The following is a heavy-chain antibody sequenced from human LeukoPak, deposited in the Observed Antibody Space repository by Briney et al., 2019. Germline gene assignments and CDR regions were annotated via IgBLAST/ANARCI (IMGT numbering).Heavy chain of an antibody. Sequence: GGSLRLSCAASGFTFSSYGMHWVRQAPGKGLEWVAVIWYDGSNKYYADSVKGRFTISRDNSKNTLYLQMNSLSTEDTPVYYCAKELAADYWGQGTLVTVSS. CDR3: AKELAADY. V-gene: IGHV3-33*06. D-gene: IGHD6-13*01. CDR2: IWYDGSNK. J-gene: IGHJ4*02. CDR1: GFTFSSYG.